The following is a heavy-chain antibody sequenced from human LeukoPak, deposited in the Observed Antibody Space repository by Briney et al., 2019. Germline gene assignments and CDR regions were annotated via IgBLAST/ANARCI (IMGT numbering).Heavy chain of an antibody. Sequence: SETLSLTCTVSGGSLSSNYYYWDWIRQPPGTGLEWIGSIYYTGSTYYNPSLKSRVTISVDTSKNQFSLKLSSVTAADTAVYYCARASGYCSGGSCYSGGTIDYWGQGTLVTVSS. CDR3: ARASGYCSGGSCYSGGTIDY. CDR1: GGSLSSNYYY. CDR2: IYYTGST. J-gene: IGHJ4*02. V-gene: IGHV4-39*07. D-gene: IGHD2-15*01.